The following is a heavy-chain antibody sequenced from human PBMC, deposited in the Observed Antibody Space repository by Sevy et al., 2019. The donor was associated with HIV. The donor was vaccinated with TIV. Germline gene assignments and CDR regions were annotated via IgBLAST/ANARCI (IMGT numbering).Heavy chain of an antibody. V-gene: IGHV3-53*01. J-gene: IGHJ4*02. CDR3: ARVGPTSRGKLDY. Sequence: GGSLRLSCAASGFTVSSNYMSWVRQAPGKGLEWVSVIYSGGSTYYADSVKGRFTISRDNSKNTLYLQMNSLRAEDTAVYYCARVGPTSRGKLDYWGQGTLVTVSS. CDR1: GFTVSSNY. CDR2: IYSGGST. D-gene: IGHD3-16*01.